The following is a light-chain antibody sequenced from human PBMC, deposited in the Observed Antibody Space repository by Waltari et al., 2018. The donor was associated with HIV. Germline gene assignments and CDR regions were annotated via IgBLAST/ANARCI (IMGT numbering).Light chain of an antibody. V-gene: IGKV1-16*02. CDR1: HDISNY. CDR2: AAS. CDR3: QQYKGYPLT. Sequence: DIQMTQSPSSLSASVGDRVTITCRASHDISNYLVWFQQRPGEAPKSLIYAASTLQSGVPSKFRGSGSETYFTLTINSLQSEDSATYYCQQYKGYPLTFGQGTRLEIK. J-gene: IGKJ5*01.